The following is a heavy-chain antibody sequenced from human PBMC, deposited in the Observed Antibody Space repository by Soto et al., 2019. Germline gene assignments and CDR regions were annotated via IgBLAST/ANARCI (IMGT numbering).Heavy chain of an antibody. J-gene: IGHJ6*02. CDR1: GGSISSGGYY. Sequence: QVQLQESGPGLVKPSQTLSLTCTVSGGSISSGGYYWSWIRQHPGKGLEWIGYIYYSGSTYYNPSPKSRVTISIDTSKNQFSLKLSSVTAADTAVYYCARERGYSGYDGAPMDVWGQGTTVTVSS. V-gene: IGHV4-31*03. CDR2: IYYSGST. CDR3: ARERGYSGYDGAPMDV. D-gene: IGHD5-12*01.